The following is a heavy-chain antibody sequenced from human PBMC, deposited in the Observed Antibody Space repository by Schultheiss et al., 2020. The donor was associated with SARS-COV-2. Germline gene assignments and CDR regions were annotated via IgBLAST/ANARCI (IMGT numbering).Heavy chain of an antibody. CDR3: AKVLRPLSQGGYNSLGEDGMDV. J-gene: IGHJ6*02. D-gene: IGHD5-24*01. CDR1: GFTFSSYG. Sequence: GGSLRLSCAASGFTFSSYGMHWVRQAPGRGLEWVSGISGRGSDTDYTDSVKGRFTISRDNSKNTLYLQMNTLRVEDTAVYYCAKVLRPLSQGGYNSLGEDGMDVWGQGTTVTVSS. V-gene: IGHV3-23*01. CDR2: ISGRGSDT.